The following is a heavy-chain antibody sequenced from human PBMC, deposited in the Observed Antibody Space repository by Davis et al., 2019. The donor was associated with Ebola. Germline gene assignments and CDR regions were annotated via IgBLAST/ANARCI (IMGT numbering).Heavy chain of an antibody. CDR3: ARPPNYDVLTGTSSYYFDY. CDR1: GYTFTSYG. D-gene: IGHD3-9*01. J-gene: IGHJ4*02. V-gene: IGHV1-18*04. Sequence: ASVKVSCKSSGYTFTSYGLVWVRQAPGLGLEWMGWISGFNTNTNFAQKFQGRVTVSKDTSTNTAYMDLRSLTSDDTAIYYSARPPNYDVLTGTSSYYFDYWGQGALVTVSS. CDR2: ISGFNTNT.